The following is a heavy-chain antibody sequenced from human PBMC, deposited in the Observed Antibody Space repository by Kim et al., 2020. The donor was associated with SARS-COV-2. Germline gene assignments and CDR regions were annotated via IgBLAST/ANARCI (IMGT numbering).Heavy chain of an antibody. CDR1: GGSISSSSYY. Sequence: SETLSLTCKVSGGSISSSSYYWGWIRQPPGKGLEWIGTIYHSGSTYYNPSLKSRVTISLDTSKNQFSLKLSSVTAADTAVYYCARPLKSGYLDYWGQGTLVTVSS. J-gene: IGHJ4*02. CDR2: IYHSGST. V-gene: IGHV4-39*01. CDR3: ARPLKSGYLDY. D-gene: IGHD1-26*01.